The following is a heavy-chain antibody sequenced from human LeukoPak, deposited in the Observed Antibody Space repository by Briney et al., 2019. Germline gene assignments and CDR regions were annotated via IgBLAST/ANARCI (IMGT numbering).Heavy chain of an antibody. CDR2: IYYSGST. J-gene: IGHJ3*02. CDR3: ARQGRGQLRLIDAFDI. D-gene: IGHD5-18*01. Sequence: ASETLSLTCTVSGGSISSSSYYWGWIRQPPGKGLEWIGSIYYSGSTYYNPSLKSRVTISVDTSKNQFSLKLSSVTAADTAVYYCARQGRGQLRLIDAFDIWGQGTMVTVSS. V-gene: IGHV4-39*01. CDR1: GGSISSSSYY.